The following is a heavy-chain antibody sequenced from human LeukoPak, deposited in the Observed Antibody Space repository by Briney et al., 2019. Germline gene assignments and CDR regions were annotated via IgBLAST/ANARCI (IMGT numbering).Heavy chain of an antibody. V-gene: IGHV4-59*01. J-gene: IGHJ6*02. CDR1: GGSISSYY. CDR2: IYYSGST. Sequence: SETLSLTCTVSGGSISSYYWSWIRQPPGKGLEWIGYIYYSGSTNYNPSLKSRVTISVDTSKNQFSLKLSSVTAADTAVYYCARLWFGRNYYYGMDVWGQGTTVTVSS. CDR3: ARLWFGRNYYYGMDV. D-gene: IGHD3-10*01.